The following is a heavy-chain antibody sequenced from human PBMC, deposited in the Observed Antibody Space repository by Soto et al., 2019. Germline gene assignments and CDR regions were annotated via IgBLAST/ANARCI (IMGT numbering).Heavy chain of an antibody. J-gene: IGHJ5*02. CDR2: IKSDGSVR. CDR1: GYSFTTISRYW. Sequence: GESLKISCXGSGYSFTTISRYWMHWVREAPGKGLVWVSRIKSDGSVRNYADSMEGRFTISTDTAKNTVYLQMNNLRADDTAMYCCARDSDPGRNWFDPWGQGTMVTVSS. V-gene: IGHV3-74*01. CDR3: ARDSDPGRNWFDP.